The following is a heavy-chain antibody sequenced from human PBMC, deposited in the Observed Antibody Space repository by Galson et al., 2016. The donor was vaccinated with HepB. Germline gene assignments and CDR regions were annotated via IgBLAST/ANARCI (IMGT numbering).Heavy chain of an antibody. CDR2: ISLSGATT. CDR3: AILKLGTLFDP. Sequence: SLRLSCAASGFAFSSYAVNWVRQAPGKGLEWIASISLSGATTHYADSVKGRFTISRDNSKNTLYLQMNSLRAEDTAVYYCAILKLGTLFDPWGQGTLVTVSP. CDR1: GFAFSSYA. D-gene: IGHD3-16*01. J-gene: IGHJ5*02. V-gene: IGHV3-23*01.